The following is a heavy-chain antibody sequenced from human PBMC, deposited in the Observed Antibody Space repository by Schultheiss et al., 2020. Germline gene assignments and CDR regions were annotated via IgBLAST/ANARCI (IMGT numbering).Heavy chain of an antibody. V-gene: IGHV1-18*04. J-gene: IGHJ4*02. CDR1: GYTFTSYY. CDR3: ATDLGAP. Sequence: ASVKVSCKASGYTFTSYYMHWVRQAPGQGLEWMGWISAYNGNTNYAQKLQGRVTITADESTSTAYMELSSLRSEDTAVYYCATDLGAPWGQGTLVTVSS. CDR2: ISAYNGNT.